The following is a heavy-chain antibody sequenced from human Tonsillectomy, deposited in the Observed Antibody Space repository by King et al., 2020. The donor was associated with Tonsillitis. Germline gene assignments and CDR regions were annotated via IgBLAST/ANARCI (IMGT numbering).Heavy chain of an antibody. CDR3: ARGQFNVLRYFDWLLAVPNLQGIDY. Sequence: QLVQSGGGVVQPGRSLRLSCAASGFTFSSYAMHWVRQAPGKGLEWVAVISYDGSNKYYADSVKGRFTISRDNSKNTLYLQMNSLRAEDTAVYYCARGQFNVLRYFDWLLAVPNLQGIDYWGQGTLVTVSS. CDR1: GFTFSSYA. J-gene: IGHJ4*02. V-gene: IGHV3-30-3*01. CDR2: ISYDGSNK. D-gene: IGHD3-9*01.